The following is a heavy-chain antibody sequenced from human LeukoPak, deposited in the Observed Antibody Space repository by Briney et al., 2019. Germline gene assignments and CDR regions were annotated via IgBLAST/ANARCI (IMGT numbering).Heavy chain of an antibody. J-gene: IGHJ4*02. D-gene: IGHD6-25*01. Sequence: PGRSLRLSCTASGFNFGIYGMHWVRQAPGKGLEWVAVMWDDGTNEYYADSVKGRLTISRDNSKNTVFLQMNSLRVEDTAIYYCSSATSMTTITTDHWGQGTLVTVSS. CDR2: MWDDGTNE. V-gene: IGHV3-33*01. CDR1: GFNFGIYG. CDR3: SSATSMTTITTDH.